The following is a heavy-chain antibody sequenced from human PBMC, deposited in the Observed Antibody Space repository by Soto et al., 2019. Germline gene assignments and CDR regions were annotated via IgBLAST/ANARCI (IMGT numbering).Heavy chain of an antibody. Sequence: GGSLRLSCAASGFSLSPYWMHWVRQAPGRGLEWVSRLSSDGFGAAYADSVKGRFFISRDIARNSVYLQMNNLTADDTGVYYCARGGGGGLFDPWGQGSLVTVSS. CDR2: LSSDGFGA. J-gene: IGHJ5*02. V-gene: IGHV3-74*03. CDR1: GFSLSPYW. CDR3: ARGGGGGLFDP. D-gene: IGHD2-21*01.